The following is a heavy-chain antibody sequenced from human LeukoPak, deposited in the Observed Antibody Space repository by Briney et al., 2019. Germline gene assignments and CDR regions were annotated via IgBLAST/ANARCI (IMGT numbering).Heavy chain of an antibody. J-gene: IGHJ4*02. Sequence: PSETLSLTCTVSGGSVSSGTYYWSWIRQPLGKGLEWIGYIYYSGSTNYNPSLKSRVTISADTSKNQFSLKLSSVTAADTAVYYCARDGDYWGQGTLVTVSS. CDR3: ARDGDY. V-gene: IGHV4-61*01. CDR2: IYYSGST. CDR1: GGSVSSGTYY.